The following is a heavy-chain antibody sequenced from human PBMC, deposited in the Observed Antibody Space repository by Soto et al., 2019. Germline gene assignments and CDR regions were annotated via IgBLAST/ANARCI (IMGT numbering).Heavy chain of an antibody. J-gene: IGHJ4*02. CDR1: GFTFSSYS. V-gene: IGHV3-48*02. CDR3: ATVFLGYCTNGVCYSPNY. CDR2: ISSSSSTI. D-gene: IGHD2-8*01. Sequence: GGSLRLSCAASGFTFSSYSMNWVREAPGEGLEWVSYISSSSSTIYYADSVKGRFTISRDNAKNSLYLQMNSLRDEDTAVYYCATVFLGYCTNGVCYSPNYWGQGTLVTVSS.